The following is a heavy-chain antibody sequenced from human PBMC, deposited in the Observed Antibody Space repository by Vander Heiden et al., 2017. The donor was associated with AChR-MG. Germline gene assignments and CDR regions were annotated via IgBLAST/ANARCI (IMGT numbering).Heavy chain of an antibody. V-gene: IGHV5-51*01. J-gene: IGHJ3*02. D-gene: IGHD6-13*01. CDR2: IYPGDSDT. CDR1: GYSFTSYW. CDR3: ARPTPKERESSSWYQNAFDI. Sequence: EVQLVQSGAEVKKPGESLKISCKGSGYSFTSYWIRWVRQMPGKGLEWMGIIYPGDSDTRYSPSFQGQVTISADKSISTAYLQWSSLKASDNAMYYCARPTPKERESSSWYQNAFDIWGQGTMVTVSS.